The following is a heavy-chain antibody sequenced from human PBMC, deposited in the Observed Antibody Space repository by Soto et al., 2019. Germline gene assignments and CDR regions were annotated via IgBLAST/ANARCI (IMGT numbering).Heavy chain of an antibody. J-gene: IGHJ4*02. CDR2: IIPIFGTA. D-gene: IGHD3-22*01. CDR1: GGTFSSYA. CDR3: ASVDYDSSGYRSGYFDY. Sequence: ASVKVSCKASGGTFSSYAISWVRQAPGQGLEWMGGIIPIFGTANYAQKFQGRVTITADESTSTAYMELSSLRSEDTAVYYCASVDYDSSGYRSGYFDYWGQGTLVTVPS. V-gene: IGHV1-69*13.